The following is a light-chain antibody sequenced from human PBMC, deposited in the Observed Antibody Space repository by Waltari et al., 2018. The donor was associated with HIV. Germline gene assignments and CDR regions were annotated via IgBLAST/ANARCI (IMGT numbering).Light chain of an antibody. V-gene: IGLV6-57*03. J-gene: IGLJ3*02. CDR3: QSYDNNNVVWV. CDR2: EDK. CDR1: RGSIAGNY. Sequence: NFVLTQPHSVSESPGKTVTISCTRSRGSIAGNYVQWYRQRPGSGPTTLIYEDKQRPSGVPTRFSGSIDSSSNSASLTITGLTADDEADYYCQSYDNNNVVWVFGGGTKLTVL.